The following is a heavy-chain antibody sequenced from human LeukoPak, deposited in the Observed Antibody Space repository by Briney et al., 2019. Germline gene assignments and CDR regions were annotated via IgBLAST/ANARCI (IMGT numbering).Heavy chain of an antibody. CDR3: ARGDYDFWSGYEYYYGMDV. CDR2: IKQDGSEK. V-gene: IGHV3-7*01. Sequence: GGSLRLSCVASGFPFSSYWMTWVRQAPGKGLEWVANIKQDGSEKYYVDSVKGRFTISRDNAKNSLYLQMNSLRAEDTAVYYCARGDYDFWSGYEYYYGMDVWGQGTTVTVSS. D-gene: IGHD3-3*01. J-gene: IGHJ6*02. CDR1: GFPFSSYW.